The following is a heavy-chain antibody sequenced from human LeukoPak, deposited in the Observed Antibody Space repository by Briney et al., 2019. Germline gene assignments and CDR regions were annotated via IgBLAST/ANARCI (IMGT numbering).Heavy chain of an antibody. V-gene: IGHV3-30*04. D-gene: IGHD2-15*01. Sequence: GGSLRPSCAASGFTFSSYAMHWVRQAPGKGLEWVAVISYDGSNKYYADSVKGRFTISRDNSKNTLYLQMNSLRAEDTAVYYCARGAAEFDYWGQGTLVTVSS. J-gene: IGHJ4*02. CDR3: ARGAAEFDY. CDR2: ISYDGSNK. CDR1: GFTFSSYA.